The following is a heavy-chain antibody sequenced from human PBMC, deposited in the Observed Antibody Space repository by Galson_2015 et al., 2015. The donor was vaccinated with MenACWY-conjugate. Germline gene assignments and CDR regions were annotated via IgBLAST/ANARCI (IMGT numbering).Heavy chain of an antibody. D-gene: IGHD1-26*01. Sequence: LDWIGSVDYGGSTYYNPSLKSRVTLSVDTSKNQFSLKLSSVTAAETAVYYCARHPYLSGIVGAALNWGQGTLVTVSS. V-gene: IGHV4-39*01. CDR2: VDYGGST. J-gene: IGHJ4*02. CDR3: ARHPYLSGIVGAALN.